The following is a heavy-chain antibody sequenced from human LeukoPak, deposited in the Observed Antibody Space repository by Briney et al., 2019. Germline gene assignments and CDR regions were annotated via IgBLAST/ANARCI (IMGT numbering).Heavy chain of an antibody. V-gene: IGHV4-4*07. CDR3: ARGYYDSSGYYGGMDV. Sequence: SETLSLTCTVSGGSISSYYWSWIRQPAGKGLEWIGRIYTSGSTNYNPSLKSRVTMSVDTSKNQFSLKLSSVTAADTAVYYCARGYYDSSGYYGGMDVWGQGTTVTVSS. D-gene: IGHD3-22*01. J-gene: IGHJ6*02. CDR2: IYTSGST. CDR1: GGSISSYY.